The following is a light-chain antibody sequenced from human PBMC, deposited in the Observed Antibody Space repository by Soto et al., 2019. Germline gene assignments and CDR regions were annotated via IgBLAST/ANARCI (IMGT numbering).Light chain of an antibody. CDR1: SNDVGGYNY. CDR3: SSYTGTNNFGV. CDR2: EVS. V-gene: IGLV2-8*01. Sequence: QSALTQPPSASGSPGQSVTISCTGTSNDVGGYNYVSWYQHHPGKAPKLMIYEVSKRPSGVPDRFSGSKSGNTASLTVSGLQAEDEGDYYCSSYTGTNNFGVFGGGTQ. J-gene: IGLJ3*02.